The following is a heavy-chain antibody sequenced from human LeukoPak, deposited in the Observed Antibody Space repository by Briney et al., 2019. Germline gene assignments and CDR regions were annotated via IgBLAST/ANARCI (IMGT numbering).Heavy chain of an antibody. V-gene: IGHV3-53*01. CDR2: IYSGGST. J-gene: IGHJ4*02. Sequence: PGGSLRLSCAASGFTVSSNYMSWVRQAPGKGLEWVSVIYSGGSTYYADSVKGRFTISRDNSKNTLYLQMNSLRAEDTAVYYCARSLRYYYDSSGYYHPSYFDYWGQGTLVTVSS. CDR3: ARSLRYYYDSSGYYHPSYFDY. D-gene: IGHD3-22*01. CDR1: GFTVSSNY.